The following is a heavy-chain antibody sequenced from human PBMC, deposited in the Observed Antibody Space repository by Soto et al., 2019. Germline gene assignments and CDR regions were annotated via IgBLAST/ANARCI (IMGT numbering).Heavy chain of an antibody. Sequence: QVQLVESGGGVVQPERSLRLSCAASGFTFSNFGMHWVRQAPGKGLEWVSIIWHDGSKNHYANSVKGRFTISRDNSKNTQYLQMKSLREEDTAVYYCARGGLEVSDWGGDCSTIDYGGQGTLVTVSS. CDR1: GFTFSNFG. CDR3: ARGGLEVSDWGGDCSTIDY. D-gene: IGHD2-21*02. CDR2: IWHDGSKN. J-gene: IGHJ4*02. V-gene: IGHV3-33*01.